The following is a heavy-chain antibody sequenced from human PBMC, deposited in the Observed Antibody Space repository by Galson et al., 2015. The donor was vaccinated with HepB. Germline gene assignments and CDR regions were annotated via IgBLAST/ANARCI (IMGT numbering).Heavy chain of an antibody. CDR2: ISYDGSNK. CDR1: GFTFSSYA. CDR3: ARDLPPSRLGYCSSTSCYRGDYYYYGMDV. V-gene: IGHV3-30-3*01. D-gene: IGHD2-2*02. J-gene: IGHJ6*02. Sequence: SLRLSCAASGFTFSSYAMHWVRQAPGKGLEWVAVISYDGSNKYYADSVKGRFTISRDNSKNTLYLQMNSLRAEDTAVYYCARDLPPSRLGYCSSTSCYRGDYYYYGMDVWGQGTTVTVSS.